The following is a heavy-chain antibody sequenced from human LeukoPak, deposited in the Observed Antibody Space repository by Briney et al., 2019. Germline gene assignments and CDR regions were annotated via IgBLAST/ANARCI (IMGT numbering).Heavy chain of an antibody. CDR1: GFTFSGYA. V-gene: IGHV3-23*01. Sequence: GGSLRLSCAASGFTFSGYAMSWVRQAPGKGLEWVSAISGSGGSTYYADSVKGRFTISRDNSKNTLYLQMNSLRAEDTAVYYCASDGDYYYYGMDVWGQGTTVTVSS. J-gene: IGHJ6*02. CDR2: ISGSGGST. D-gene: IGHD4-17*01. CDR3: ASDGDYYYYGMDV.